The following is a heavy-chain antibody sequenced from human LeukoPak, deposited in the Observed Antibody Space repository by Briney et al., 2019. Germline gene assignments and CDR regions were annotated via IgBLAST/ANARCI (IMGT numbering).Heavy chain of an antibody. CDR3: AKGNNYYDSSGYYDY. D-gene: IGHD3-22*01. Sequence: GGSLSLTCAASGFPFSCYAMSWVGPTAGRGLAGVAVISGSGDSTYYADSVKGRFTISRDSSSNTLYLQMNSLRAEDTAIYYCAKGNNYYDSSGYYDYWGQGTLVTVPS. CDR2: ISGSGDST. J-gene: IGHJ4*02. CDR1: GFPFSCYA. V-gene: IGHV3-23*01.